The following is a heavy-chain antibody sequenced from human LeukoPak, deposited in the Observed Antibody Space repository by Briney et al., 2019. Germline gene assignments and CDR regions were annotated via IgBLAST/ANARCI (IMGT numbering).Heavy chain of an antibody. D-gene: IGHD3-22*01. CDR2: ISAYNGNT. CDR3: ARYYYDSSGYSEPHDY. J-gene: IGHJ4*02. CDR1: GYTFTSYG. V-gene: IGHV1-18*01. Sequence: ASVKVSCKASGYTFTSYGISWVRQAPGQGLEWMGWISAYNGNTNYAQKLQGRVTMTTDTSTSTAYMELRSLRSDDTAVYYCARYYYDSSGYSEPHDYWGQGTLVTVSS.